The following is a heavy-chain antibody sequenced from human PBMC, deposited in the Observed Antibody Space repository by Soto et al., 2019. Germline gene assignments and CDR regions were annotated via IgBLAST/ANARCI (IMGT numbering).Heavy chain of an antibody. Sequence: SQTLSLTCVVSGDNVSSNNIAWNWLRQSPWRGLEWLGRTYYRSKWYNEYAVSVRSRITINLDTSKNQFSLQLNSVTPEDTAVYYCARGRWPTFDYWGQGAQVTVPS. D-gene: IGHD2-15*01. CDR1: GDNVSSNNIA. CDR2: TYYRSKWYN. CDR3: ARGRWPTFDY. V-gene: IGHV6-1*01. J-gene: IGHJ4*02.